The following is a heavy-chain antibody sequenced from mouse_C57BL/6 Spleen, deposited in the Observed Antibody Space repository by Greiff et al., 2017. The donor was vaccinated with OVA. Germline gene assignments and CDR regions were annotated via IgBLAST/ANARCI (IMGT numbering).Heavy chain of an antibody. D-gene: IGHD1-1*01. V-gene: IGHV1-80*01. CDR3: ACSSPFDY. Sequence: QVQLQQSGAELVKPGASVKISCKASGYAFSRYWMNWVKQRPGKGLEWIGQIYPGDGDTNYNGKFKGKATLTADKSSSTAYMQLSSLTSEDSAVYFCACSSPFDYWGQGTTLTVSS. CDR2: IYPGDGDT. CDR1: GYAFSRYW. J-gene: IGHJ2*01.